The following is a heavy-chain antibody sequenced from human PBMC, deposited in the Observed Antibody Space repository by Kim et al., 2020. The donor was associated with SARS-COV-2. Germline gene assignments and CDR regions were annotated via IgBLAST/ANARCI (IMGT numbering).Heavy chain of an antibody. J-gene: IGHJ2*01. D-gene: IGHD2-15*01. V-gene: IGHV6-1*01. Sequence: SQTLSLTCAISGDSVSSNSAAWNWIRQSPSRGLEWLGRTYYRSKWYNDYTASVKSRITINPDTSKNQFSLQLNSVTPEDTAVYYCTRAYCSGGSCYWYFDLWGRGTLVTVSS. CDR1: GDSVSSNSAA. CDR3: TRAYCSGGSCYWYFDL. CDR2: TYYRSKWYN.